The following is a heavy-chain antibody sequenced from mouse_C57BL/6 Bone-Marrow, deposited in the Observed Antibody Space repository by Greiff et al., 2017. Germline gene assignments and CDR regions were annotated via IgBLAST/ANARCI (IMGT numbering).Heavy chain of an antibody. D-gene: IGHD2-2*01. V-gene: IGHV5-9-1*02. J-gene: IGHJ3*01. CDR3: TREDYGYDGGPWFAY. CDR1: GFTFSSYA. CDR2: ISSGGDYI. Sequence: EVHLVESGEGLVKPGGSLKLSCAASGFTFSSYAMSWVRQTPEKRLEWVAYISSGGDYISYADTVKGRFTISRDNARNTLYLQMSSLKSEDTAMYYCTREDYGYDGGPWFAYWGQGTLVTVSA.